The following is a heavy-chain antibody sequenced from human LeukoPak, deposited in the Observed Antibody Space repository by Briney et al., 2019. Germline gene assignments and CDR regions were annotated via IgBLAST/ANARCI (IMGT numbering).Heavy chain of an antibody. J-gene: IGHJ6*03. Sequence: SETLSLTCTVSGGSVSSYYWSWIRQPPGKGLEWIGYIYYSGSTNYNPSLKSRVTISVDTSKNQFSLKLSSVTAADTAVYYCARTTEAHSWRTRYYDYYMDVWGKGTTVTVSS. D-gene: IGHD6-13*01. CDR1: GGSVSSYY. CDR3: ARTTEAHSWRTRYYDYYMDV. V-gene: IGHV4-59*02. CDR2: IYYSGST.